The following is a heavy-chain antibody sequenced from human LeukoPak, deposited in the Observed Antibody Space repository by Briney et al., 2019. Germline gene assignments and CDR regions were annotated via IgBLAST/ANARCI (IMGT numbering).Heavy chain of an antibody. CDR2: ISYDGSNK. J-gene: IGHJ6*02. D-gene: IGHD2-2*02. Sequence: LGGSLRLSCAASGFTFSSYAMHWVRQAPGKGLEWVAVISYDGSNKYYADSVKGRFTISRDNSKNTLYLQMNSLRAEDTAVYYCASPSRGYCSSTSCYTLYYYGMDVWGQGTTVTVSS. CDR1: GFTFSSYA. V-gene: IGHV3-30-3*01. CDR3: ASPSRGYCSSTSCYTLYYYGMDV.